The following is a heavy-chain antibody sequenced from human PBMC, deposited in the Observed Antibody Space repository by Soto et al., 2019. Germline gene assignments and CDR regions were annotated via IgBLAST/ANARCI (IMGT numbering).Heavy chain of an antibody. J-gene: IGHJ6*02. D-gene: IGHD6-6*01. CDR3: AREGSSRRWGYGMDV. CDR2: IIPIFGTA. CDR1: GGTFSSYA. V-gene: IGHV1-69*13. Sequence: GASVKVSCKASGGTFSSYAISWVRQAPGQGLEWMGGIIPIFGTANYAQKFQGRVTITADESTSTAYMELSSLRSEDTAVYYCAREGSSRRWGYGMDVWGQGTTVTVSS.